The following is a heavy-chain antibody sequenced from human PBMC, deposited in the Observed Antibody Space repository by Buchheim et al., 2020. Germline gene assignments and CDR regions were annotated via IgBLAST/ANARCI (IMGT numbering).Heavy chain of an antibody. CDR3: ARVKPGIAVARFDP. V-gene: IGHV4-59*01. D-gene: IGHD6-19*01. CDR1: GGSISSYY. J-gene: IGHJ5*02. CDR2: IYYSGST. Sequence: QVQLQESGPGLVKPSETLSLTCTVSGGSISSYYWSWIRQPPGKGLEWIGYIYYSGSTNYNPSLKSRVTISVDTSKNQFSLKLSSVTAADTAVYYCARVKPGIAVARFDPGGQGTL.